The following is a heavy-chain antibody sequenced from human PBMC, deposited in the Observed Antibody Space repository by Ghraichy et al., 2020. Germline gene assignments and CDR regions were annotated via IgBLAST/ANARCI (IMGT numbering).Heavy chain of an antibody. CDR1: GYTFTGYY. J-gene: IGHJ5*02. D-gene: IGHD6-19*01. CDR2: INPNSGGT. V-gene: IGHV1-2*02. Sequence: ASVKVSCKASGYTFTGYYMHWVRQAPGQGLEWMGWINPNSGGTNYAQKFQGRVTMTRDTSISTAYMELSRLRSDDTAVYYCARDWEGSGWYSDWFDPWGQGTLVTVSS. CDR3: ARDWEGSGWYSDWFDP.